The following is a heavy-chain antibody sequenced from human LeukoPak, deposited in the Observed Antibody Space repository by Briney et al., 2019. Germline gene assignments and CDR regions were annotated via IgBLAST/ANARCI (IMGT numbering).Heavy chain of an antibody. CDR1: GFTFSSYG. Sequence: GGSLRLSCAASGFTFSSYGMHWVRQAPGKGLEWVVVIWYDGSDTYYTDSVKGRFTISRDNSKNTLHLQMNSLRVEDTAVYYCARDRSLRYFDYWGQGTVVTVSS. CDR2: IWYDGSDT. V-gene: IGHV3-33*08. J-gene: IGHJ4*02. CDR3: ARDRSLRYFDY.